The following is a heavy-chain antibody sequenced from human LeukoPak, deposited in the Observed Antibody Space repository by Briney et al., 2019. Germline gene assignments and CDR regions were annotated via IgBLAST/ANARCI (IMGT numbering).Heavy chain of an antibody. V-gene: IGHV3-21*01. CDR3: ARALRFGILTGYYKGPQFYYYYMDV. J-gene: IGHJ6*03. CDR2: ISSSSSYI. CDR1: GFTFSSYS. D-gene: IGHD3-9*01. Sequence: TGGSLRLSCAASGFTFSSYSMNWVRQAPGKGLEWVSSISSSSSYIYYADSVKGRFTISRDNAKNSLYLQMNSLRAEDTAVYYCARALRFGILTGYYKGPQFYYYYMDVWGKGTTVTVSS.